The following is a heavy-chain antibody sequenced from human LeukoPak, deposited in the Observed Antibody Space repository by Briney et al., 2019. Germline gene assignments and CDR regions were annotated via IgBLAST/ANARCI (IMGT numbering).Heavy chain of an antibody. J-gene: IGHJ4*02. V-gene: IGHV1-69*13. CDR1: GGAFNSYA. Sequence: SVKVSCKGSGGAFNSYAVSWVRQAPGHGPEWMGVITPIFGTATYAQKFEGRVTITADESTNTAYLELSTLRSEDTAVYYCARGYRASWLCFEFWGQGTLVTVSS. D-gene: IGHD3-9*01. CDR2: ITPIFGTA. CDR3: ARGYRASWLCFEF.